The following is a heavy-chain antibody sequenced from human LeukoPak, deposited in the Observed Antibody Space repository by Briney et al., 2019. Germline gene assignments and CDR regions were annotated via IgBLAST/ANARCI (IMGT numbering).Heavy chain of an antibody. Sequence: SDTLSLTCTVSGGSISSYYWSWIRQPPGKGLEWIGYVYYSGSTSYNPSLKSRVTLSVDTSKNQFSLKLRSVTAADTAVYYCARPKEVDYYYYMDVWGKGTTVTVS. D-gene: IGHD2-2*01. J-gene: IGHJ6*03. CDR1: GGSISSYY. CDR2: VYYSGST. V-gene: IGHV4-59*07. CDR3: ARPKEVDYYYYMDV.